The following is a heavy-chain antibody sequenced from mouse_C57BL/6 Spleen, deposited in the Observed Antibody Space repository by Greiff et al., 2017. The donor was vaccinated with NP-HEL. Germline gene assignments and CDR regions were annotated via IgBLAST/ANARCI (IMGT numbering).Heavy chain of an antibody. Sequence: EVQVVESGGGLVKPGGSLKLSCAASGFTFSDYGMHWVRQAPEKGLEWVAYISSGSSTIYYADTVKGRFTISRDNAKNTLFLQMTSLRSEDTAMYYCARDYDYDVNAMDYWGQGTSVTVSS. J-gene: IGHJ4*01. CDR3: ARDYDYDVNAMDY. CDR2: ISSGSSTI. D-gene: IGHD2-4*01. CDR1: GFTFSDYG. V-gene: IGHV5-17*01.